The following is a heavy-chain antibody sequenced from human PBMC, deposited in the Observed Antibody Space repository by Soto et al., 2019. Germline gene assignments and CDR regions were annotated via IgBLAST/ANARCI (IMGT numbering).Heavy chain of an antibody. CDR3: ASGRARDYYYYGMDV. J-gene: IGHJ6*02. V-gene: IGHV4-34*01. CDR2: INHSGST. Sequence: SETLSLTCAVYGGSFSCYYWSWIRQPPGKGLEWIGEINHSGSTNYNPSLKGRVTISVDTSKNQFSLKLSSVTAADTAVYYCASGRARDYYYYGMDVWGQGTTVTVSS. CDR1: GGSFSCYY.